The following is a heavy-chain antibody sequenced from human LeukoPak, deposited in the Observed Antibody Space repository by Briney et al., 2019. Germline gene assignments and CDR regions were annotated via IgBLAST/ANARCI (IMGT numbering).Heavy chain of an antibody. V-gene: IGHV4-34*01. CDR3: ARGRGIAAAGYNDY. D-gene: IGHD6-13*01. J-gene: IGHJ4*02. CDR2: INHSGST. Sequence: SETLSLTCAVYGGSFSGYYWSWIRQPPRKGLELIGEINHSGSTNYNPSLKSRVTISVDTSKNQFSLKLSSVTAADTAVYYCARGRGIAAAGYNDYWGQGTLVTVSS. CDR1: GGSFSGYY.